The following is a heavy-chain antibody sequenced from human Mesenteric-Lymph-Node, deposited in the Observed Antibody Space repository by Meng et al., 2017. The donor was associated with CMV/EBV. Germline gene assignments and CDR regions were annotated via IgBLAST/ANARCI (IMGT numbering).Heavy chain of an antibody. D-gene: IGHD2-2*01. CDR3: ARVSFEYQLLQPYYYYYGMDV. J-gene: IGHJ6*02. Sequence: YWMRWVRQAAGKELEWVANIKQDGSEESYVDSVKGRFTISRDNAKNSLYLEMNSLRAEDTAVYYCARVSFEYQLLQPYYYYYGMDVWGQGTTVTVSS. V-gene: IGHV3-7*02. CDR2: IKQDGSEE. CDR1: YW.